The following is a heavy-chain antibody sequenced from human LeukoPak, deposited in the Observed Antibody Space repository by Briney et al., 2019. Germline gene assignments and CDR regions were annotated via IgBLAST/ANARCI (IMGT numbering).Heavy chain of an antibody. Sequence: PSETLSLTCVVYAGSFSGYYWSWIRQPPGKGLEWIGEINHSGSTNYNPSLKSRVTVSVDTSKNEFSLKLSSVTAADTAVYYCARGVHGDYGLSEQYIWFDPWGQGTLVTVSS. CDR2: INHSGST. CDR1: AGSFSGYY. D-gene: IGHD4-17*01. CDR3: ARGVHGDYGLSEQYIWFDP. J-gene: IGHJ5*02. V-gene: IGHV4-34*01.